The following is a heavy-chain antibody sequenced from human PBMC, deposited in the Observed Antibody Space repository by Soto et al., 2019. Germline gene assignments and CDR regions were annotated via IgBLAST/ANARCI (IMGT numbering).Heavy chain of an antibody. CDR1: GFTFSSYS. V-gene: IGHV3-21*01. Sequence: EVQLVESGGGLVKPGGSLRLSCAASGFTFSSYSMNWVRQAPGKGLEWVSSISSSSSYIYYADSVKGRFTISRDNAKNSLYLQMNSLRAEDTAVYYCARAHVGYNYVDSWGQGTLVTVSS. D-gene: IGHD6-25*01. CDR2: ISSSSSYI. CDR3: ARAHVGYNYVDS. J-gene: IGHJ4*02.